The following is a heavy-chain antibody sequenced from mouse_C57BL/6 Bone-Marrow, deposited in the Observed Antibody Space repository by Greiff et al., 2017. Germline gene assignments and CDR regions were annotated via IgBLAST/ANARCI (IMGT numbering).Heavy chain of an antibody. V-gene: IGHV5-4*01. D-gene: IGHD1-1*01. CDR1: GFTFSSYA. J-gene: IGHJ4*01. CDR2: ISDGGSYT. CDR3: ARRRRYYCRRSYYYAIDY. Sequence: EVQLVESGGGLVKPGGSLKLSCAASGFTFSSYAMSWVRQTPEKRLEWVATISDGGSYTYYPDNVKGRFTISRDNAKNNLYLQMSLLKSEDTAMYYCARRRRYYCRRSYYYAIDYWGQGTSVTVSS.